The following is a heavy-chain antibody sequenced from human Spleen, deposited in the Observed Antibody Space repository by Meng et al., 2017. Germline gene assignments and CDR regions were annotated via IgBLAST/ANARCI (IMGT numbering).Heavy chain of an antibody. J-gene: IGHJ5*02. CDR1: GWSFSGYY. CDR3: ARDTPPRVGRFDP. D-gene: IGHD7-27*01. Sequence: QVQLQQWGAVLLKPEETLSLTCAVYGWSFSGYYWSWIRQPPGKGLEWIGYIYYSGSTYYNPSLTSRVTISVDTSKNQFPLKLSSVTAADTAVYYCARDTPPRVGRFDPWGQGTLVTVSS. CDR2: IYYSGST. V-gene: IGHV4-34*01.